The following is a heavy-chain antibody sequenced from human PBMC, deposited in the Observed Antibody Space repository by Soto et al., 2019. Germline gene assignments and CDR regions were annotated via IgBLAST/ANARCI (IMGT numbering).Heavy chain of an antibody. Sequence: GASVKVSCTASGYTFTSYAMHWVRQAPGQRLEWMGWMNAGNGNTKYSQKFQGRVTITRDTSASTAYMELSSLRSEDTAVYYCARDVIIAAAGLYYYYGMDVWGQGTTVTVSS. J-gene: IGHJ6*02. D-gene: IGHD6-13*01. CDR1: GYTFTSYA. CDR3: ARDVIIAAAGLYYYYGMDV. CDR2: MNAGNGNT. V-gene: IGHV1-3*01.